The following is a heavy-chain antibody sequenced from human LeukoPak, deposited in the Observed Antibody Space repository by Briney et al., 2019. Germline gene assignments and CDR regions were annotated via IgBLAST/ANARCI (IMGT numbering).Heavy chain of an antibody. CDR3: AKDWVQLLPLYYFDY. D-gene: IGHD2-15*01. Sequence: PGGSLRLSCAASGYTFSSYAMSWVRQAPGKGLEWVSAISGSGGSTYYADSVKGRFTISRDNSKNTLYLQMNSLRAEDTAVYYCAKDWVQLLPLYYFDYWGQGTLLTVSS. V-gene: IGHV3-23*01. J-gene: IGHJ4*02. CDR1: GYTFSSYA. CDR2: ISGSGGST.